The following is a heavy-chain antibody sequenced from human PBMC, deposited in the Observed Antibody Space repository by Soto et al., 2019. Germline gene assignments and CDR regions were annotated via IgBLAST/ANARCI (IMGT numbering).Heavy chain of an antibody. CDR1: AGSISSGDYY. V-gene: IGHV4-61*02. CDR2: IYTSGTT. Sequence: PSETLSLTCTVAAGSISSGDYYWTWIRQPAGKGLEWIGRIYTSGTTNYNPSIKSRVTMSVDTSKNQFSLKLSSVTAADTALYYCARQTTYSSSWYDYWGHGTLVTVSS. CDR3: ARQTTYSSSWYDY. J-gene: IGHJ5*01. D-gene: IGHD6-13*01.